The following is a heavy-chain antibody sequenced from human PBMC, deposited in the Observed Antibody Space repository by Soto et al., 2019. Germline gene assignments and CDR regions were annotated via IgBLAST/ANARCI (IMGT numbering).Heavy chain of an antibody. D-gene: IGHD3-3*01. Sequence: QMQLVQSGAEVKKPGASVKVSCKASGYTFTSYDINWVRQATGQGLEWMGWMNPNNGETGYAQKFQGRVTMTRDTSIGTAYMELSSLRSEDTAVYYCARGGAREFWNSFTQGPILRFDPWGQGTQVTVSS. CDR3: ARGGAREFWNSFTQGPILRFDP. J-gene: IGHJ5*02. V-gene: IGHV1-8*01. CDR2: MNPNNGET. CDR1: GYTFTSYD.